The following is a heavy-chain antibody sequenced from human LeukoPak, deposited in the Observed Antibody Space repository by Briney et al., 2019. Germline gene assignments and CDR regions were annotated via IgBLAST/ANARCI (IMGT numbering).Heavy chain of an antibody. D-gene: IGHD2-2*01. V-gene: IGHV4-59*01. Sequence: SETLSLTCTVSGGSISSYYWSWIRQPPGKGLEWIGYIYYSGSTNYNPSLKSRVTILVDTSKNQFSLKLSSVTAADTAVYYCARGSTFKGYYFDYWGQGTLVTVSS. J-gene: IGHJ4*02. CDR1: GGSISSYY. CDR2: IYYSGST. CDR3: ARGSTFKGYYFDY.